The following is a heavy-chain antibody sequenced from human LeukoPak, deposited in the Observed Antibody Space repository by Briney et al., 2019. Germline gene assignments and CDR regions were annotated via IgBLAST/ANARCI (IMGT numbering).Heavy chain of an antibody. J-gene: IGHJ4*02. Sequence: ASVKVSCKASGHTFTSYYMHWVRQAPGQGLEWMGIINPSGGSTSYAQEFQGRVTMTRDTSTSTVYMELSSLRSEDTAVYYCARDGLTVSGFDYWGQGTLVTVSS. CDR2: INPSGGST. V-gene: IGHV1-46*01. CDR1: GHTFTSYY. CDR3: ARDGLTVSGFDY. D-gene: IGHD2-8*02.